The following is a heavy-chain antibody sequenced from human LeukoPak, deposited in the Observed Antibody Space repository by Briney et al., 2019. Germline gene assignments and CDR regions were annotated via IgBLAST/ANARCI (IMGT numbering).Heavy chain of an antibody. V-gene: IGHV3-23*01. Sequence: GGSLRLSCEASGFSFSLHAMNWVRQALGKGLEWVSAITDTGNIYYADSVKGRFTISRDTSKNTLFLQMNSLRAEDTALYYCARRGAGSGGLDYWGQGTLVTVSS. D-gene: IGHD6-19*01. CDR1: GFSFSLHA. CDR3: ARRGAGSGGLDY. CDR2: ITDTGNI. J-gene: IGHJ4*02.